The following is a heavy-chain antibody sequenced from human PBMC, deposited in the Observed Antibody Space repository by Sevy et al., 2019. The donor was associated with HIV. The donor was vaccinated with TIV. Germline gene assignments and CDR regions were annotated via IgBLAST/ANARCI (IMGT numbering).Heavy chain of an antibody. CDR1: GFTFSSYE. CDR3: ARVDANYDKGFDP. V-gene: IGHV3-48*03. CDR2: ISSSGTTR. J-gene: IGHJ5*02. D-gene: IGHD3-22*01. Sequence: GGSLRLSCEASGFTFSSYEMNWVHQAPGKGLEWVSYISSSGTTRKYADSVKGRFTISRDNAKNSLYMQMNSLRAEDTAVYYCARVDANYDKGFDPWGQGTLVTVSS.